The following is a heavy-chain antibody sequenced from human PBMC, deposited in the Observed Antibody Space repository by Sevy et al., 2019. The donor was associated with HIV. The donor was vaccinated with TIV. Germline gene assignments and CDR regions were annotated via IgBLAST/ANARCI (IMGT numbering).Heavy chain of an antibody. Sequence: SETLSLTCTVSGGSISSYYWSWIRQPPGKGLEWIGYIYYSGSTNYNPSLKSRVTISVDTSKNQFSRRLSSVTAADTAVYYCARGVPYSSGAWGQGTLVTSPQ. CDR3: ARGVPYSSGA. V-gene: IGHV4-59*01. D-gene: IGHD6-19*01. CDR2: IYYSGST. J-gene: IGHJ4*02. CDR1: GGSISSYY.